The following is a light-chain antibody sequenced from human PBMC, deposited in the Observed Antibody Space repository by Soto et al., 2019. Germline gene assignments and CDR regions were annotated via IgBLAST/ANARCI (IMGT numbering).Light chain of an antibody. CDR3: QQHINWPLT. Sequence: EIVMTQSPATLSVSPGDRATLSCRASESVTSSLAWYQQKPGQPPRLLIYAASTRATDVPARFSGGGSETEFTLTISSLEPGDFALYYCQQHINWPLTFGGGTKVDIK. V-gene: IGKV3-15*01. CDR2: AAS. J-gene: IGKJ4*01. CDR1: ESVTSS.